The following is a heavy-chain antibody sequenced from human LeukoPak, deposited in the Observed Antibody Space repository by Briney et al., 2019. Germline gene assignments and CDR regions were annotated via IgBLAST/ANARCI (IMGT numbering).Heavy chain of an antibody. CDR2: IIPILGIA. J-gene: IGHJ3*02. CDR3: ATGPTDIVVVPAANDAFDI. CDR1: GGTFSSYA. V-gene: IGHV1-69*04. Sequence: SVKVSCKASGGTFSSYAISWVRQAPGQGLEWMGRIIPILGIANYAQKFQGRVTMTEDTSTDTAYMELSSLRSEDTAVYYCATGPTDIVVVPAANDAFDIWGQGTMVTVSS. D-gene: IGHD2-2*01.